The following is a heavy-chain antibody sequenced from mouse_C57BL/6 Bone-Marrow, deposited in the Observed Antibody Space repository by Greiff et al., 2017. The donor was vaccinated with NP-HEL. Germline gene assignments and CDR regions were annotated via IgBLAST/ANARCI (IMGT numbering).Heavy chain of an antibody. V-gene: IGHV1-61*01. CDR3: ARVGWDTVDY. CDR2: IYHSDSET. J-gene: IGHJ2*01. CDR1: GYTFTSYW. D-gene: IGHD4-1*01. Sequence: QVQLQQPGAELVRPGSSVKLSCKASGYTFTSYWMAWVKQRPGQGLEWIGNIYHSDSETHYNQKFKGKATLTVDKSSSTAYMQLSSLTSEDSAVDYCARVGWDTVDYGGQGTTLTVSS.